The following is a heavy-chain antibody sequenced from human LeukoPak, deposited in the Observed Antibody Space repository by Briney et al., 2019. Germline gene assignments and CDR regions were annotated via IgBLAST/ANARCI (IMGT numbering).Heavy chain of an antibody. J-gene: IGHJ6*02. CDR1: GFTFSSYA. V-gene: IGHV3-30-3*01. D-gene: IGHD5-12*01. Sequence: GGSLRLSCAASGFTFSSYAMHWVRQAPGKGLEWVAVISYDGSKKYYADAVKGRFTISRDNSKNTLYLQMNSLRAEDTAVYYCARERAATSGMDVWGQGTTVTVSS. CDR3: ARERAATSGMDV. CDR2: ISYDGSKK.